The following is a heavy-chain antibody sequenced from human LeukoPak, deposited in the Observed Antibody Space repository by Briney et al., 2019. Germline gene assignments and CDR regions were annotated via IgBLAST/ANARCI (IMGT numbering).Heavy chain of an antibody. J-gene: IGHJ4*02. V-gene: IGHV4-61*08. CDR3: ARDKVSGYYDSSGYPDY. Sequence: SETLSLTCTVSGGSISSGGYYWSWIRQHPGKGLEWIGYIYYSGSTNYNPSLKSRVTISVDTSKNQFSLKLSSVTAADTAVYYCARDKVSGYYDSSGYPDYWGQGTLVTVSS. CDR2: IYYSGST. D-gene: IGHD3-22*01. CDR1: GGSISSGGYY.